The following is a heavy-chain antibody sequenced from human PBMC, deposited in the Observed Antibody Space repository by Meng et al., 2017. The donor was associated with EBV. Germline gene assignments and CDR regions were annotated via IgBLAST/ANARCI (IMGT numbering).Heavy chain of an antibody. CDR1: GGSVSSGSYY. CDR2: IYYSGST. D-gene: IGHD4-17*01. CDR3: ARGRYYGDYFWFDP. Sequence: QVQLQASGPGLVKPSETLSPTCTVSGGSVSSGSYYWSWIRQPPGKGLEWIGYIYYSGSTNYNPSLKSRVTISVDTSKNQFSLKLSSVTAADTAVYYCARGRYYGDYFWFDPWGQGTLVTVSS. J-gene: IGHJ5*02. V-gene: IGHV4-61*01.